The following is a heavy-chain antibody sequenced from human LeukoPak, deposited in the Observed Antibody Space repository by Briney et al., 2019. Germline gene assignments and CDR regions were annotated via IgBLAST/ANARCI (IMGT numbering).Heavy chain of an antibody. CDR2: IYSSGST. CDR3: ARDRGDGYNAIDY. D-gene: IGHD5-24*01. V-gene: IGHV4-4*07. J-gene: IGHJ4*02. CDR1: GASIDTYH. Sequence: PSETLSLTCTVSGASIDTYHWNWIRQPAGKGLGWIGRIYSSGSTNYNPSLKSRVTISVDTSKNQFSLKLSSVTAADTAVYYYARDRGDGYNAIDYWGQGTLVTVSS.